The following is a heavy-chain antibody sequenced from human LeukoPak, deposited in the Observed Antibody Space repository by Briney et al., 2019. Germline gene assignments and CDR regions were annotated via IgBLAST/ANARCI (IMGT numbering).Heavy chain of an antibody. V-gene: IGHV1-8*01. J-gene: IGHJ4*02. D-gene: IGHD4-23*01. Sequence: AHSVTVSCTASGPTFTSYDIKWVRQAHGQGLEWMGWRNTNSSNTGNAQKFQVKVTMTRNTSISTDYMELSSMRAEDTALYYCSKDIGGKESYYFDYWGQGTLVTVSA. CDR1: GPTFTSYD. CDR3: SKDIGGKESYYFDY. CDR2: RNTNSSNT.